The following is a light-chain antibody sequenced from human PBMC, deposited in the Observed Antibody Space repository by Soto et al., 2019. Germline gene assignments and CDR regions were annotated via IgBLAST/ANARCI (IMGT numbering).Light chain of an antibody. CDR3: QQYAGSPYT. V-gene: IGKV3-20*01. J-gene: IGKJ2*01. CDR2: IAS. CDR1: QSVTHNH. Sequence: EIVLTQSPGTLSLSPGERATLSCRASQSVTHNHLAWYQQKRGQAPRLLIYIASARATGLPGRFSGSGSGTDFPITISRLEPEDFAVYYCQQYAGSPYTFGQGTKLEI.